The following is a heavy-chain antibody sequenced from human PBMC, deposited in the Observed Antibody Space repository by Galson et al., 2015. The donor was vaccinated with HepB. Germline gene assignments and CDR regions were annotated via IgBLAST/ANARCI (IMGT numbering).Heavy chain of an antibody. CDR3: ARRRYCSSAACYKNAFDI. V-gene: IGHV2-5*01. D-gene: IGHD2-2*02. J-gene: IGHJ3*02. CDR2: IYWNGDK. CDR1: GFSLSTGGVA. Sequence: PALVKPTQTLTLTCTFSGFSLSTGGVAVGWIRQPPGKALEWLAMIYWNGDKYYSPFLKSRLTTTEDTSPNQVVLTMTNMDPADTGTYYCARRRYCSSAACYKNAFDIWGQGTMVTVSS.